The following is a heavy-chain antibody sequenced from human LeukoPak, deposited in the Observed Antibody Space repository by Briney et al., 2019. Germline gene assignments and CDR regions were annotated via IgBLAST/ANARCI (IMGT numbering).Heavy chain of an antibody. V-gene: IGHV5-51*01. CDR2: IYPGDSDT. CDR1: GYSFTSYW. D-gene: IGHD2-15*01. Sequence: GESLKISCKGSGYSFTSYWIGWVRQMPGKGLEWMGIIYPGDSDTRYSPSSQGQVTISADKSISTAYLQWSSLKASDTAMYYCARLSSWMVAATYYFDYWGQGTLVTVSS. CDR3: ARLSSWMVAATYYFDY. J-gene: IGHJ4*02.